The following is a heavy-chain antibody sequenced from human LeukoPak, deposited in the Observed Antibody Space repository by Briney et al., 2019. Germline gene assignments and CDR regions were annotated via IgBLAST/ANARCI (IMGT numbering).Heavy chain of an antibody. Sequence: PGGSLRLSCAASGFTFSSYGMHWVRQAPGEGLEWVAFIQYDVSNEYYADSVKGLFTISRDNSKNTLYLQMNSLRAEDTAVYYCAKDQRDCSSTSCYTYYYYFYMDVWGKGTTVTISS. V-gene: IGHV3-30*02. CDR2: IQYDVSNE. D-gene: IGHD2-2*02. J-gene: IGHJ6*03. CDR3: AKDQRDCSSTSCYTYYYYFYMDV. CDR1: GFTFSSYG.